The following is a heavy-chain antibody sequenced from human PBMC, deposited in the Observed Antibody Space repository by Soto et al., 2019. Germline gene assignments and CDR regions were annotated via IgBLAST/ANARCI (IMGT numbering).Heavy chain of an antibody. J-gene: IGHJ3*02. Sequence: GGSLRLSCAASGLTFSSYAMNWVRQAPGKGLEWVSDISGSGGRTYYGDSVKGRFTISRDNSRNTLYLQMNSLRAEDTAVYYCAKGRGFYNSADALDIWGQGTMVTVSS. V-gene: IGHV3-23*01. D-gene: IGHD3-10*01. CDR3: AKGRGFYNSADALDI. CDR1: GLTFSSYA. CDR2: ISGSGGRT.